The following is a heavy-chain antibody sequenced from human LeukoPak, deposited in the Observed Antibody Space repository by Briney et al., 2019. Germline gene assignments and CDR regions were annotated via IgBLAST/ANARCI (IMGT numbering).Heavy chain of an antibody. D-gene: IGHD4-17*01. J-gene: IGHJ3*02. CDR1: GGTFSSYA. V-gene: IGHV1-69*04. CDR2: IIPVLGTA. Sequence: ASVKVSCKVSGGTFSSYAISWVRQAPGQGLEWMGRIIPVLGTANYAQRFQGRVTITADKSTITAYMELSSLRFEDTAVYYCARVLRQTTVTTFFAFDIWGQGTMLTVSP. CDR3: ARVLRQTTVTTFFAFDI.